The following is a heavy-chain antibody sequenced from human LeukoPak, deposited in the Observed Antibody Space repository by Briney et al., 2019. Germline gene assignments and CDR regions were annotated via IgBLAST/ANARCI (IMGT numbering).Heavy chain of an antibody. CDR2: INPKSGGT. Sequence: RASVKVSCKASGYTFTDYYMYWVRQAPGQGLEWMGWINPKSGGTNYAQKFQGRVTMTRDTAISTAYMELSRLRSDDTAVYYCARAIAVNYGMDVWGQGTTVIVSS. CDR1: GYTFTDYY. J-gene: IGHJ6*02. D-gene: IGHD6-19*01. V-gene: IGHV1-2*02. CDR3: ARAIAVNYGMDV.